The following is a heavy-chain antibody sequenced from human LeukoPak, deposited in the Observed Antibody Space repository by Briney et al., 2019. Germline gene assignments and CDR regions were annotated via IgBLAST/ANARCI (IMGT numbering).Heavy chain of an antibody. CDR2: ITGSGNDA. Sequence: GGPLRLSCAPPGFTFTNYAITWVRPAPGEGLGWGSTITGSGNDAYYADSVKGRFTISRDNSKNMLYLQMNSLRAEDTAVYYCAKGATGLRIVGDDWGQGTLVTVSS. V-gene: IGHV3-23*01. CDR1: GFTFTNYA. J-gene: IGHJ4*02. CDR3: AKGATGLRIVGDD. D-gene: IGHD2-15*01.